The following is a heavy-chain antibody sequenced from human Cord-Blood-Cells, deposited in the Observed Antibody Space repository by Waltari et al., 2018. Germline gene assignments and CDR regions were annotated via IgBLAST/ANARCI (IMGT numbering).Heavy chain of an antibody. D-gene: IGHD6-6*01. V-gene: IGHV4-34*01. CDR3: ARYGIDDSSSSYWYFDL. J-gene: IGHJ2*01. CDR2: INHSGST. Sequence: QVQLQQWGAGLLKPSETLSLTCAVYGGSFSGYYWTWIRQPPGKGLEWIGEINHSGSTNYNPSLKSRVTISVDTSKNQFSLKLSSVTAADTAVYYCARYGIDDSSSSYWYFDLWGRGTLVTVSS. CDR1: GGSFSGYY.